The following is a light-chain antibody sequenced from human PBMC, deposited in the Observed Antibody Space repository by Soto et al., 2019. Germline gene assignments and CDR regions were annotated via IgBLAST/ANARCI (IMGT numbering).Light chain of an antibody. CDR1: QSVSSSY. Sequence: IVLTQSPGALYLSPGERATLSCRSSQSVSSSYLAWYQQKPGQAPRLLIYDASNRATGIPARFSGSGSGTDFTLTISSLKPEDFAVYYCQPRGNWPLTFGGGTKVDIK. CDR2: DAS. J-gene: IGKJ4*01. CDR3: QPRGNWPLT. V-gene: IGKV3-11*01.